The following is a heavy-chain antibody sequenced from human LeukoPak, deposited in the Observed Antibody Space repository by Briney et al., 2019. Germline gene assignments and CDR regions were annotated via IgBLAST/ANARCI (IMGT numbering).Heavy chain of an antibody. Sequence: ASVKVSCTASGGSFSNYAISWVRQAPGQGLEWMGRIIPMHGITNYAQKFRGRVTITADKSTSTAYMELSSLRSEDTAMFYCARDHGDGFFDFWGQGALVTVSS. D-gene: IGHD5-24*01. J-gene: IGHJ5*01. CDR1: GGSFSNYA. CDR2: IIPMHGIT. CDR3: ARDHGDGFFDF. V-gene: IGHV1-69*04.